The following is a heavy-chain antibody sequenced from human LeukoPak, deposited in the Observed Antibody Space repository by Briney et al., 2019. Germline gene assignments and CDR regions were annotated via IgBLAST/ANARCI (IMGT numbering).Heavy chain of an antibody. Sequence: PGGSLRLSCAASGFTFSSYWMSWLRQAPGKGREGVANIKQDGREKYYVDSVKGRFTISRDNAKNSLYLQMHSLRAEDTAVYYCARDKGTRLDYYYGMDVWGQGTTVTVSS. CDR1: GFTFSSYW. J-gene: IGHJ6*02. D-gene: IGHD2-2*01. CDR2: IKQDGREK. CDR3: ARDKGTRLDYYYGMDV. V-gene: IGHV3-7*01.